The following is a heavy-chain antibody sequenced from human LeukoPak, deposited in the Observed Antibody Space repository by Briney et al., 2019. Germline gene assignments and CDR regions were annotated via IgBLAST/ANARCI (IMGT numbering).Heavy chain of an antibody. CDR1: GFTFGDYA. Sequence: PGRSLRLSCKGSGFTFGDYAMTWVRQAPGKGLEWVGFIRSKAYGGTTEYAASVKGRFTISRDDSKSIAYLQMNSLKTEDTAVYYCARGGQWLVEHFDYWGQGTLVTVSS. CDR3: ARGGQWLVEHFDY. J-gene: IGHJ4*02. D-gene: IGHD6-19*01. CDR2: IRSKAYGGTT. V-gene: IGHV3-49*04.